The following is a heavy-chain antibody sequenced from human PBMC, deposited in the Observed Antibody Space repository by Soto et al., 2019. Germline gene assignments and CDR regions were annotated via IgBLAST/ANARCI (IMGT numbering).Heavy chain of an antibody. CDR1: SGSISSSNW. V-gene: IGHV4-4*02. J-gene: IGHJ3*02. CDR3: ARAPTYYDILTGLGGAFDI. D-gene: IGHD3-9*01. CDR2: IYHSGST. Sequence: SETLSLTCAVSSGSISSSNWWSWVRQPPGKGLEWIGEIYHSGSTNYNPSLKSRVTISVDKSRNQFSLKLSSVTAADTAVYYCARAPTYYDILTGLGGAFDIWGQGTMVTVSS.